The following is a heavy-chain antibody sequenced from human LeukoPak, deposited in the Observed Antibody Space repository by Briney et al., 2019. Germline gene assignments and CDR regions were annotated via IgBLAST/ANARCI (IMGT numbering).Heavy chain of an antibody. CDR3: ARERINWALDY. J-gene: IGHJ4*02. V-gene: IGHV4-30-4*01. D-gene: IGHD7-27*01. CDR2: IYYSGST. CDR1: GASISSGDYY. Sequence: SETLSLTCTVSGASISSGDYYWSWIRQPPGKGLEWIGYIYYSGSTYYNPSLKSRVTISVDTSKNQFSLKLSSVTAADTAVYYCARERINWALDYWGQGTLVTVSS.